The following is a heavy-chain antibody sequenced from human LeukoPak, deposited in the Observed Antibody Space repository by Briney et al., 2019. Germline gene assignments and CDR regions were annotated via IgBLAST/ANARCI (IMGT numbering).Heavy chain of an antibody. J-gene: IGHJ4*02. CDR1: GFTFSSYG. V-gene: IGHV3-30*02. D-gene: IGHD3-9*01. CDR3: AKDPGYDILTGYFDY. Sequence: GGSLRLSCAASGFTFSSYGMHWVRQAPGKGLEWVAFIRYDGNNKHSADSVKGRFTISRDNSKNTLYLQMNSLRAEDTAFYYCAKDPGYDILTGYFDYWGQGTLVTVSS. CDR2: IRYDGNNK.